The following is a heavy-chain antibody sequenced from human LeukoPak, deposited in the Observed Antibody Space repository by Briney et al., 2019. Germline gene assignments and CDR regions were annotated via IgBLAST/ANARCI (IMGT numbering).Heavy chain of an antibody. D-gene: IGHD1-1*01. V-gene: IGHV1-2*02. J-gene: IGHJ4*02. CDR3: ASYASGYNWLKV. Sequence: ASVKVSCKASGYTFTGYYMHWVRQAPGQGLEWMGWINPGTGNPNYAQKFQGRVTISRDTSINTAYMELIRLKSDDTAVYYCASYASGYNWLKVWGQGTLVTVSS. CDR2: INPGTGNP. CDR1: GYTFTGYY.